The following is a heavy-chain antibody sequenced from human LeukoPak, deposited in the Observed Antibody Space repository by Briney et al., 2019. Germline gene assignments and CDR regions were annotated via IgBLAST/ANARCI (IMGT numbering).Heavy chain of an antibody. Sequence: SETLSLTCTVSGYSISSGYYWGWIRQPPGKGLEWIGSIYHSGRTFYNPSLKSRVTISVDTSKNQFSLKLTSVTAADTAVYYCARSPLGYCSSTSCSNWFDPWGQGTLVTVSS. D-gene: IGHD2-2*01. V-gene: IGHV4-38-2*02. CDR3: ARSPLGYCSSTSCSNWFDP. CDR1: GYSISSGYY. J-gene: IGHJ5*02. CDR2: IYHSGRT.